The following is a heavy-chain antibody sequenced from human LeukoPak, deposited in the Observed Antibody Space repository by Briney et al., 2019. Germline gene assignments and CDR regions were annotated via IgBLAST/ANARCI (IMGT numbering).Heavy chain of an antibody. J-gene: IGHJ5*02. CDR1: GGSISSFY. V-gene: IGHV4-59*01. D-gene: IGHD3-3*01. CDR3: ARSGYYDFWSGCPNWFDP. CDR2: IYYSGST. Sequence: PSETLSLTCTVSGGSISSFYWSWIRQPPGKGLEWIGYIYYSGSTNYNPSLKSRVTISVDTSKNQFSLKLSSVTAADTAVYYCARSGYYDFWSGCPNWFDPWGQGTLVTVSS.